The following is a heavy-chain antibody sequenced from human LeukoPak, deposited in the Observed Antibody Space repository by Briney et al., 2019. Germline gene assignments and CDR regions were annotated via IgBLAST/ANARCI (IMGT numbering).Heavy chain of an antibody. D-gene: IGHD3-10*01. Sequence: PSETLSLTCSVSGGSISNYYWNWIRQPPGKGLEWIGHIYNGGRTNYNPSLKSRVTISVDTSKNQFSLKLSSVTAADTAVYYCARDGDYYGSGSYYDYWGQGALVTVSS. CDR3: ARDGDYYGSGSYYDY. V-gene: IGHV4-59*12. J-gene: IGHJ4*02. CDR1: GGSISNYY. CDR2: IYNGGRT.